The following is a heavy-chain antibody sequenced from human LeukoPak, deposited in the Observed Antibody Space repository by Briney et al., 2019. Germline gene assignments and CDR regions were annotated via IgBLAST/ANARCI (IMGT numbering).Heavy chain of an antibody. V-gene: IGHV3-64*01. CDR2: INSNGGST. CDR1: GFTFSTYS. Sequence: PGGSLRLSCAASGFTFSTYSMQWVRQTPGRGVEYFSAINSNGGSTYYANSVKGRFTISSDHFRNTLYLQMGSLRAEDLAVYYCARVTSGAKITNFYYYLMDVWGKGTTVTVSS. D-gene: IGHD5-12*01. J-gene: IGHJ6*03. CDR3: ARVTSGAKITNFYYYLMDV.